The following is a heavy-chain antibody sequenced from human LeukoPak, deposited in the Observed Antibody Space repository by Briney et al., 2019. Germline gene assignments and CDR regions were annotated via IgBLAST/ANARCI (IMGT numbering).Heavy chain of an antibody. CDR2: ISWNSGSI. J-gene: IGHJ4*02. V-gene: IGHV3-9*01. D-gene: IGHD2-15*01. CDR3: AKEGRSARPFDY. CDR1: GFTFEDYV. Sequence: GRSLRLSCAASGFTFEDYVMHWVRQAPGKGLEVVSGISWNSGSIGYADSVKGRFTISRDNAKNSLYLQMNSLRAEDTALYYCAKEGRSARPFDYWGQGTLVTVSS.